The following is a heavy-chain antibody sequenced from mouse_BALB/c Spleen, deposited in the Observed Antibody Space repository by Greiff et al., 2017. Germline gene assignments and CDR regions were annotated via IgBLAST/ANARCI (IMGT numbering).Heavy chain of an antibody. CDR3: ARGGSRYGNPYAMDY. Sequence: EVQLQQSGPELVKPGASVKIPCKASGYTFTDYNMDWVKQSHGKSLEWIGDINPNNGGTIYNQKFKGKATLTVDKSSSTAYMELRSLTSEDTAVYYCARGGSRYGNPYAMDYWGQGTSVTVSS. V-gene: IGHV1-18*01. CDR1: GYTFTDYN. D-gene: IGHD2-1*01. J-gene: IGHJ4*01. CDR2: INPNNGGT.